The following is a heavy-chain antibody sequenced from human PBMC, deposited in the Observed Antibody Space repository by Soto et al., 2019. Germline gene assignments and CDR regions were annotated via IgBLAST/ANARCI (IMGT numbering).Heavy chain of an antibody. CDR1: GFTFSDHF. J-gene: IGHJ4*02. CDR2: VYYTGGS. Sequence: LRLSCAASGFTFSDHFMDWVRQAPGKGLEWIAYVYYTGGSYYNPSLKSRATISIDTSKNQFSLKMNSVTAADTAVYYCARDYRSGYDNWGQGVLVTVSS. V-gene: IGHV4-30-4*08. D-gene: IGHD6-19*01. CDR3: ARDYRSGYDN.